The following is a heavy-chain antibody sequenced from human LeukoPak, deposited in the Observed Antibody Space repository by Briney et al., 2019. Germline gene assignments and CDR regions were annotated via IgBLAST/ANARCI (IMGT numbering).Heavy chain of an antibody. V-gene: IGHV1-2*06. D-gene: IGHD6-13*01. CDR2: INPNSGGT. CDR1: GYTFTGYY. J-gene: IGHJ4*02. CDR3: AREPLDSSSWSYYFDY. Sequence: ASVKVSCKASGYTFTGYYMHWARQAPGQGLEWMGRINPNSGGTNYPQKFQGRVTMTRDTSISTAYMDLSRLRSDDTAVYHCAREPLDSSSWSYYFDYWGQGTLVTVSS.